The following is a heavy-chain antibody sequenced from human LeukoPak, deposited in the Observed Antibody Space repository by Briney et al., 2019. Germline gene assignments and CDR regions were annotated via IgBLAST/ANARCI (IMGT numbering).Heavy chain of an antibody. D-gene: IGHD1-26*01. J-gene: IGHJ4*02. V-gene: IGHV3-7*01. CDR3: ARGGATRGRFEN. CDR1: GFPFDVQT. CDR2: MREDGTEI. Sequence: GGSLRLSCAASGFPFDVQTMSWVRQAPGKGLAWVASMREDGTEIHYVDSVKGRFAISRDNPKNSLYLQMNGLRAEDTAVYYCARGGATRGRFENWGRGALVIVSS.